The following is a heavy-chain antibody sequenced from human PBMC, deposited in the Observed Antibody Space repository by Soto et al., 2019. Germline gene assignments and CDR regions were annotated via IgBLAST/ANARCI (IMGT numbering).Heavy chain of an antibody. J-gene: IGHJ6*02. CDR3: ARDRDELVGIFPYYYGMDV. CDR1: GFTFSSYE. Sequence: PGGSLRLSCAASGFTFSSYEMNWVRRAPGKGLEWVSYISSSGRTTYYADSVKGRFTISRDNAKNSLSLQMNSLRADDTAVYYCARDRDELVGIFPYYYGMDVWGQGTTVTVSS. V-gene: IGHV3-48*03. CDR2: ISSSGRTT. D-gene: IGHD2-21*01.